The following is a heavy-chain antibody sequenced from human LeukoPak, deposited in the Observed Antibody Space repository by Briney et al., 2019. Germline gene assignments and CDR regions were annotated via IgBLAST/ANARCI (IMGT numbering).Heavy chain of an antibody. V-gene: IGHV4-61*01. J-gene: IGHJ5*02. CDR3: ARTGYCTNGVCYGAWFDP. D-gene: IGHD2-8*01. CDR2: IYYIGST. Sequence: PSASLSLTCTVSGGSVSHDSHYWCWIPQPPGKELEWIGYIYYIGSTKYNPSLKSRVTMSLDTSKNQFALKLSSVTAADTAVYYCARTGYCTNGVCYGAWFDPWGQGTLVTVSS. CDR1: GGSVSHDSHY.